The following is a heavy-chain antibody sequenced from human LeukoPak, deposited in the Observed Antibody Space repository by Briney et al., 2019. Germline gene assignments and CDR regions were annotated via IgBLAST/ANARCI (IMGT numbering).Heavy chain of an antibody. Sequence: SETLSLTCTVSGDSISSYYWSWIRQPPGKGLEWIGYIYYSGSTNYNPSLKSRVTISVDTSKNQFSLKLSSVTAADTAVYYCARSNYYYMDVWGKGTTVTVSS. J-gene: IGHJ6*03. V-gene: IGHV4-59*01. CDR1: GDSISSYY. CDR3: ARSNYYYMDV. CDR2: IYYSGST.